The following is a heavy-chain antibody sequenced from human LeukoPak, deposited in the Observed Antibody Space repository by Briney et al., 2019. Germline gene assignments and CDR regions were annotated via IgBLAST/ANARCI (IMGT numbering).Heavy chain of an antibody. V-gene: IGHV4-30-2*01. D-gene: IGHD5-18*01. CDR1: GGSISSGGYS. J-gene: IGHJ4*02. CDR2: IYHSGST. Sequence: SETLSLTCAVSGGSISSGGYSWSWIRQPPGKGLEWIGYIYHSGSTYYNPSLKSRVTISVDRSKNQFSLKLSSVTAADTAVYYCASTEYGYGSYYFDYWGQGTLVTVSS. CDR3: ASTEYGYGSYYFDY.